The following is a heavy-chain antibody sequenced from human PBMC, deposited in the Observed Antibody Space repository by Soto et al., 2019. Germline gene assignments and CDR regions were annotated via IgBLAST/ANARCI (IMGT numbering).Heavy chain of an antibody. CDR2: IYYNGNT. Sequence: SETLSLTCTVSGVSISSGDYYWSWIRQPPGKGLEWIGYIYYNGNTYYNPSLKSRVTISVDTSKNQFSLKLSSVTAADTAVFYCASYYGDYGYYFDYWGQGTLVTVSS. D-gene: IGHD4-17*01. V-gene: IGHV4-30-4*01. CDR3: ASYYGDYGYYFDY. CDR1: GVSISSGDYY. J-gene: IGHJ4*02.